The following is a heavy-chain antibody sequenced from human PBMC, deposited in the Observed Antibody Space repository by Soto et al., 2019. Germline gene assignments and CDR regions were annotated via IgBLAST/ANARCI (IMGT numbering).Heavy chain of an antibody. CDR2: IWYDGSNK. V-gene: IGHV3-33*06. CDR3: AKALYSSSWYVMDV. Sequence: GGSLRLSCAASGFTFSSYGMHWVRQAPGKGLEWVAVIWYDGSNKYYADSVKGRFTISRDNSKNTLYLQMNSLRAEDTAVYYCAKALYSSSWYVMDVWGQGTTVTVSS. J-gene: IGHJ6*02. D-gene: IGHD6-13*01. CDR1: GFTFSSYG.